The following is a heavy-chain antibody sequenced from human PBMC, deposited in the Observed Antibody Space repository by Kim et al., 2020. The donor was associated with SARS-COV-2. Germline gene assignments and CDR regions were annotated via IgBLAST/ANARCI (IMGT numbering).Heavy chain of an antibody. D-gene: IGHD5-12*01. Sequence: SETLSLTCAVYGGSFSGYYWSWIRQPPGKGLEWIGEINHSGSTNYNPSLKSRVTISVDTSKNQFSLKLSSVTAADTAVYYCARARRDGYNMYYFDYWGQGTLVTVSS. CDR2: INHSGST. CDR1: GGSFSGYY. V-gene: IGHV4-34*01. CDR3: ARARRDGYNMYYFDY. J-gene: IGHJ4*02.